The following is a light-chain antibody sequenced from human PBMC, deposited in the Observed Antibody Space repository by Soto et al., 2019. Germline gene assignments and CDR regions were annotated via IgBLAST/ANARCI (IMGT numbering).Light chain of an antibody. CDR3: LLYYGGAQLI. J-gene: IGLJ2*01. Sequence: QTVVTQEPSLTVSPGGTVTLTCASSTGAVTGGYYPNWFQRKPGQAPRPLIYSTSNKHSWTPARFSGSLLGGKAALTLSGVQPEAEAEYYCLLYYGGAQLIFGGGTKLTVL. CDR2: STS. CDR1: TGAVTGGYY. V-gene: IGLV7-43*01.